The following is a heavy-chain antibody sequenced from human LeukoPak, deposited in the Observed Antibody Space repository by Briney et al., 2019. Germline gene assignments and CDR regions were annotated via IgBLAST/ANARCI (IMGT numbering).Heavy chain of an antibody. CDR2: FYSTGST. D-gene: IGHD1-26*01. Sequence: SETLSLTCTVSGDSISSYYWTWIRQPAGKGLEWIGRFYSTGSTNYNPSLKSRVTMSVDTSKNQFSLKLSSVTAADTAVYYCARDQYSGSLDYWGQGTLVTVSS. J-gene: IGHJ4*02. CDR1: GDSISSYY. V-gene: IGHV4-4*07. CDR3: ARDQYSGSLDY.